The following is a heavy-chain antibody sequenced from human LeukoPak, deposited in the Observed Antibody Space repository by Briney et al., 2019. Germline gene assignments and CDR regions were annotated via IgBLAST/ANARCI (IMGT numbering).Heavy chain of an antibody. CDR1: GFTLSTYG. D-gene: IGHD3-22*01. J-gene: IGHJ4*02. V-gene: IGHV3-21*01. Sequence: GGSLRLSCAASGFTLSTYGMSWVRQAPGKGLEWVSSITSSSSYIYYADSVKGRFTISRDNAKNSLCLQMNSLRAEDTAVYYCARHVVAVGFDYWGQGTLVTVSS. CDR3: ARHVVAVGFDY. CDR2: ITSSSSYI.